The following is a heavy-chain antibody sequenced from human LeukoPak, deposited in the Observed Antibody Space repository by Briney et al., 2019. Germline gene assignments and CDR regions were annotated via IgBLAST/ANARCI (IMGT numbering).Heavy chain of an antibody. D-gene: IGHD1-26*01. V-gene: IGHV4-59*01. Sequence: SETLSLTCTVSGGSINSYYWSWIRQPPGKGLEWIGYISYSGSTNYNPSLKSRVTISLDTSKNQFSLKLSSVTAADTAMYYCASSRYTGSYSTIDFWGQGTLVTVSS. CDR1: GGSINSYY. J-gene: IGHJ4*02. CDR3: ASSRYTGSYSTIDF. CDR2: ISYSGST.